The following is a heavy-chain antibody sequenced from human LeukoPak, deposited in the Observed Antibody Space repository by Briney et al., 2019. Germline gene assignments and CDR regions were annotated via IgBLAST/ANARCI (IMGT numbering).Heavy chain of an antibody. V-gene: IGHV4-34*01. CDR1: GGSFSGYY. CDR2: INHSGST. Sequence: SETLSLTCAVYGGSFSGYYWSWIRQPPGKGLEWIGEINHSGSTNYNPSLKSRVTISIDMSKNEFSLRLNSVTAADTAMYYCAKSGGYGLIDYWGQGTLVTVSS. J-gene: IGHJ4*02. CDR3: AKSGGYGLIDY. D-gene: IGHD1-26*01.